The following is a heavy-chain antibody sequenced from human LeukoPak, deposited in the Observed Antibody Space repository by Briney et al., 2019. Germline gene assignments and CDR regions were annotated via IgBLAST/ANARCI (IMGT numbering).Heavy chain of an antibody. J-gene: IGHJ4*02. CDR1: GLTVRSNY. Sequence: LRLYCAASGLTVRSNYLTWVRQAPGKGLEWIGYIYYSGSTYYNPSLKSRVTISVDTSKNQFSLKLSSVTAADTAVYYCARDTPDGSFDYWGQGTLVTVSS. D-gene: IGHD1-1*01. V-gene: IGHV4-31*02. CDR3: ARDTPDGSFDY. CDR2: IYYSGST.